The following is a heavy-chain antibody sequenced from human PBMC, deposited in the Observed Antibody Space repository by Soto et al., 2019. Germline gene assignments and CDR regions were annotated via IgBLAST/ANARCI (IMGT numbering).Heavy chain of an antibody. Sequence: QVKLVESGGGVVQPGRSLRLSCAASGFSFSDYAMHWVRQAPDKGLEWVASIADDGGNKYYADSVKGRLTISRDNFKNTLYLQMNTLRAEDTAVYYCARDMVRGAFAFFFDSWGQGTLVTVSS. CDR1: GFSFSDYA. D-gene: IGHD3-10*01. CDR3: ARDMVRGAFAFFFDS. CDR2: IADDGGNK. J-gene: IGHJ4*02. V-gene: IGHV3-30-3*01.